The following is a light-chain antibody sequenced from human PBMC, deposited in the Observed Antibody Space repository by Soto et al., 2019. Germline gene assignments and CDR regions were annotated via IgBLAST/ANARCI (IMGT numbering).Light chain of an antibody. CDR1: QSIISF. CDR3: QQSYSTPLT. CDR2: AAS. J-gene: IGKJ4*01. V-gene: IGKV1-39*01. Sequence: DIQMTQSPSSLSASVGDRVTITCRASQSIISFLHWYQQRPGKAPKLMIYAASSLQSGVPSRFSGSGSGTDFTLTISSRQPEDFATYYCQQSYSTPLTFGGGTKVEIK.